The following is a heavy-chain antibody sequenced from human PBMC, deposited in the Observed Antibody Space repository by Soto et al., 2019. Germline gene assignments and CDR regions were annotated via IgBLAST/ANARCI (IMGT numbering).Heavy chain of an antibody. J-gene: IGHJ3*02. V-gene: IGHV4-59*01. D-gene: IGHD3-10*01. CDR3: ATEVRGFDT. CDR1: VGSISVYY. CDR2: LYFSGST. Sequence: PSETLCITCNFSVGSISVYYWSWIRQPQGKGLEWIGYLYFSGSTKYNPSLKSRVTISVDTSKNQFSLKLDSVTAADPAVYYCATEVRGFDTWGQGTMVTVSS.